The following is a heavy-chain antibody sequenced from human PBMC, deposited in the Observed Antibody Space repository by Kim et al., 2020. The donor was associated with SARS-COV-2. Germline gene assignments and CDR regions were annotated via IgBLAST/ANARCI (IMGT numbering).Heavy chain of an antibody. V-gene: IGHV3-21*01. CDR3: AREEGVFDY. CDR2: YI. Sequence: YINYADSVKGRFTISRDNAKNSLYLQMNSLRAEDTAVYYCAREEGVFDYWGQGTLVTVSS. J-gene: IGHJ4*02. D-gene: IGHD3-16*01.